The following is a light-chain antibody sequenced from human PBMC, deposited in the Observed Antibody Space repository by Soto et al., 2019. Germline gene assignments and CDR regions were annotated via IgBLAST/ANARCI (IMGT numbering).Light chain of an antibody. CDR1: SSDVGGYNY. J-gene: IGLJ1*01. CDR3: SSYAGSNNFGV. CDR2: EVN. V-gene: IGLV2-8*01. Sequence: QSALTQPPSASGSPGQSVTISCTGTSSDVGGYNYVSWYQQHPGKAPKLMIYEVNKRPSGVPDRFSGSKSGNTASLTVSGLQAEDEAYYYCSSYAGSNNFGVFGPGTKVTVL.